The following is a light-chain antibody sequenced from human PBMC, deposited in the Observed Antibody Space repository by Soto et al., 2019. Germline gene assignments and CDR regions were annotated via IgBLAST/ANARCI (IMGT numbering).Light chain of an antibody. CDR3: CSYTRSGTLI. J-gene: IGLJ1*01. Sequence: QSALTQPASVSGSPGQSITISCVGTSSDIGGYNYVSWYQLHPGKVPKVIIYDVSNRPSGVSYLFSGSKSGNTASLTVSGLQAEDEADYYCCSYTRSGTLIFGTGTKLTVL. CDR1: SSDIGGYNY. V-gene: IGLV2-14*01. CDR2: DVS.